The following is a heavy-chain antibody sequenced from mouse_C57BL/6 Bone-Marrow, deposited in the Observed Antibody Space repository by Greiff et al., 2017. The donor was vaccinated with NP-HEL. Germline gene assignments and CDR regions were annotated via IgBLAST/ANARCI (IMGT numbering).Heavy chain of an antibody. CDR1: GYTFTSYG. D-gene: IGHD1-1*01. V-gene: IGHV1-81*01. CDR2: IYPRSGNT. J-gene: IGHJ4*01. Sequence: VQLQESGAELARPGASVKLSCKASGYTFTSYGISWVKQRTGQGLEWIGEIYPRSGNTYYYEKFKGKATLTADKSSSTAYMELRSLTSEDSAVYFCARSTTVSRDYAKDYWGQGTSVTGSS. CDR3: ARSTTVSRDYAKDY.